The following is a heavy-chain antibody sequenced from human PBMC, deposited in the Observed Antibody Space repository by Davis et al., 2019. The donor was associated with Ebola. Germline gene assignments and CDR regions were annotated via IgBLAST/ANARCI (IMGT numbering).Heavy chain of an antibody. CDR3: ATTQWLREFDN. D-gene: IGHD6-19*01. CDR1: GFTLSNYL. J-gene: IGHJ4*02. Sequence: GESLKISCAASGFTLSNYLMSWVRQAPGKGLEWVSVIYDQSTAYADAVRGRFIISRDKSNNTLYLEMSSLRVDDTAVYYCATTQWLREFDNWGQGTLVTVSS. CDR2: IYDQST. V-gene: IGHV3-53*05.